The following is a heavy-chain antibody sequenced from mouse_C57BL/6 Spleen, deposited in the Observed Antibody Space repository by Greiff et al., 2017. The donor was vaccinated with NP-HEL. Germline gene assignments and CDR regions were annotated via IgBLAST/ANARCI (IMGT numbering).Heavy chain of an antibody. CDR1: GYTFTSYW. V-gene: IGHV1-72*01. D-gene: IGHD1-1*01. CDR3: ARDYYGSSYDWYFDV. J-gene: IGHJ1*03. Sequence: VKLQQSGAELVKPGASVKLSCKASGYTFTSYWMHWVKQRPGRGLEWIGRIDPNSGGTKYNEKFKSKATLTVDKPSSTAYMQLSSLTSEDSAVYYCARDYYGSSYDWYFDVWGTGTTVTVSS. CDR2: IDPNSGGT.